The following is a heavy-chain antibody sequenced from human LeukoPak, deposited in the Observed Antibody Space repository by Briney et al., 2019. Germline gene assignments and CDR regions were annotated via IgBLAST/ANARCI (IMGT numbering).Heavy chain of an antibody. Sequence: GASVKVSCKASGGTFSSYAISWVRQAPGQGLEWMGRIIPILGIANYAQKFQGRVTNTADKSTSTAYMELSSLRSEDTAVYYCASRSDYYGSGSYRLYFDYWGQGTLVTVSS. D-gene: IGHD3-10*01. CDR3: ASRSDYYGSGSYRLYFDY. CDR2: IIPILGIA. J-gene: IGHJ4*02. CDR1: GGTFSSYA. V-gene: IGHV1-69*04.